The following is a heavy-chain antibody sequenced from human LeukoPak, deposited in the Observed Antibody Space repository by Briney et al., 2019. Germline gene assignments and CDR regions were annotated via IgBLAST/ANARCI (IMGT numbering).Heavy chain of an antibody. CDR1: GYTFTGYY. Sequence: ASVKVSCKASGYTFTGYYMHWVRQAPGQGLEWMGWINPNSGGTNYAQKFQGRATMTRDTSISTAYMELSGLRSEDTAVYYCARESRRERIVVVPAANDAFDIWGQGTTVTVSS. V-gene: IGHV1-2*02. D-gene: IGHD2-2*01. CDR2: INPNSGGT. CDR3: ARESRRERIVVVPAANDAFDI. J-gene: IGHJ3*02.